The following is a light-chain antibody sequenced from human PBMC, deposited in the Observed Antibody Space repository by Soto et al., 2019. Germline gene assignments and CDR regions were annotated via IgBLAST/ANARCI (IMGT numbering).Light chain of an antibody. V-gene: IGLV1-47*01. CDR3: AAWDDSLSGLYV. J-gene: IGLJ1*01. CDR2: RNN. Sequence: QSVLTQPPSASGNPGQRVTISCSGSSSNIGSNYVYWYQQLPGTAPKLLICRNNQRPSGVPDRFSGSKSGTSASLAISGLRSEDEADYYCAAWDDSLSGLYVFGTGTKVTVL. CDR1: SSNIGSNY.